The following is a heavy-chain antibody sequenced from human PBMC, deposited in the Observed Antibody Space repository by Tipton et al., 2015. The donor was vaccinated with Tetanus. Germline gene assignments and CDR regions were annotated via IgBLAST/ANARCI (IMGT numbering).Heavy chain of an antibody. D-gene: IGHD4/OR15-4a*01. J-gene: IGHJ4*02. CDR3: ARLARLYLDY. CDR1: GGSISSSSYY. CDR2: INHSGST. V-gene: IGHV4-39*07. Sequence: TLSLTCTVSGGSISSSSYYWGWIRQPPGKGLEWIGEINHSGSTNYNPSLKSRVTISVDTSKNQFSLKLSSVTAADTAVYYCARLARLYLDYWGQGTLVTVSS.